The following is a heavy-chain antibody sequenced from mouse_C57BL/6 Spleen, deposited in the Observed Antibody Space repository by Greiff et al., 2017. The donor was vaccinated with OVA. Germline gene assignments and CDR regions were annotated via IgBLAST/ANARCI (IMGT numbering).Heavy chain of an antibody. V-gene: IGHV1-52*01. D-gene: IGHD1-1*01. CDR2: IDPFDSAT. J-gene: IGHJ1*03. Sequence: QVQLQQPGAELVRPGSSVKLSCKASGYTFTSYWMHWVKQRPIQGLEWIGNIDPFDSATHYNQKFKEKATMTVDKSSSTAYMQLSSLTSEDSAVYYCARNPPAARGSSHGYCDVWGTGTTVTVSS. CDR3: ARNPPAARGSSHGYCDV. CDR1: GYTFTSYW.